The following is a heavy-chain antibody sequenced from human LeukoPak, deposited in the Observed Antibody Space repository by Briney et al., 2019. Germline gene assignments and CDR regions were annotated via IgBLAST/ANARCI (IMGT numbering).Heavy chain of an antibody. V-gene: IGHV1-18*01. Sequence: ASVKVSCKASNYAFTNYGISWVRQAPGQGLEWMGWISSYNGNTHYAQKVQGRVTMTTDTSTSTAYMELRSLRSDDTAVYYCARLGGRTNSYWPGDCWGQGTQVTVSS. CDR1: NYAFTNYG. CDR3: ARLGGRTNSYWPGDC. CDR2: ISSYNGNT. D-gene: IGHD1-26*01. J-gene: IGHJ4*02.